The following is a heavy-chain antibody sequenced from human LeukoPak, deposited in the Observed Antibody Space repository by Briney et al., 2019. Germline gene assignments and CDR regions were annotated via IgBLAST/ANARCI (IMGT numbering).Heavy chain of an antibody. CDR2: INPKTGDT. CDR3: ARVILGSSGTDY. J-gene: IGHJ4*02. Sequence: ASVKVSCKASEYTFTGYYIHWVRQAPGQGFEWMGWINPKTGDTKYAQKFQGRVTMTRDTSISTAYMELSRLRSDDTAVYYCARVILGSSGTDYWGQGTLVTVSS. D-gene: IGHD6-19*01. CDR1: EYTFTGYY. V-gene: IGHV1-2*02.